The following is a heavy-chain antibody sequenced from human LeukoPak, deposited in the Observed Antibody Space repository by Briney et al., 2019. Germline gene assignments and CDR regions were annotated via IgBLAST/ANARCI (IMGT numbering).Heavy chain of an antibody. CDR1: GFTFSSYW. CDR2: IKQDGSEK. Sequence: GGSLRLSCAASGFTFSSYWMSWVRQAPGKGLEWVANIKQDGSEKYYVDSVKGRFTISRDNAKNSLYLQMNSLRAEDTAVYYCARDLPMIVVRNGGFDYWGQGTLVTVSS. CDR3: ARDLPMIVVRNGGFDY. V-gene: IGHV3-7*01. D-gene: IGHD3-22*01. J-gene: IGHJ4*02.